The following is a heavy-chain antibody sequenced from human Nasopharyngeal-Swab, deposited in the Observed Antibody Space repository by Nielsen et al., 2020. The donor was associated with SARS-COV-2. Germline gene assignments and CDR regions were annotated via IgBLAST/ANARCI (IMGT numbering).Heavy chain of an antibody. CDR3: ARGLRVVVPTCMKDKSSGRPRFASYYSGIDV. CDR2: IDHRGNT. V-gene: IGHV4-34*01. D-gene: IGHD3-22*01. Sequence: SETLSLTCAVNGESFSGHFWTWIRQTPGKGLEWIGEIDHRGNTKYNPPLKGRVTISADTSKSHFSLKLSSVTAADTAVYYCARGLRVVVPTCMKDKSSGRPRFASYYSGIDVWGQGTTVTVSS. J-gene: IGHJ6*02. CDR1: GESFSGHF.